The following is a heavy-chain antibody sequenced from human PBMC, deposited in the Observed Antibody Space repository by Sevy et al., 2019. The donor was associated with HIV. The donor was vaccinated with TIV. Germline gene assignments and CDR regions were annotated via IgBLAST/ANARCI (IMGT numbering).Heavy chain of an antibody. CDR3: ARPRANYVDHYFFYAMDV. Sequence: GSLRLSCAASGFALSNYYAMHWVRQAPGKGLEWVALISYDGSDKYYADSVKGRFTISRDNFKNTLYLQMNSLTTEDMAVYYCARPRANYVDHYFFYAMDVWGQGTTVTVSS. V-gene: IGHV3-30-3*01. D-gene: IGHD4-17*01. CDR1: GFALSNYYA. J-gene: IGHJ6*02. CDR2: ISYDGSDK.